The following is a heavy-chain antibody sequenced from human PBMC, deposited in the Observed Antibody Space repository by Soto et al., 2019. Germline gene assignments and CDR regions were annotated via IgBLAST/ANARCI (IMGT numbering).Heavy chain of an antibody. J-gene: IGHJ4*02. CDR3: AKDQRPYSSGWYRCGY. CDR1: GFTFSSYG. D-gene: IGHD6-19*01. Sequence: TGGSLRLSCAASGFTFSSYGMHWVRQAPGKGLEWVAVISYDGSNKYYADSVKGRFTISRDNSKNTLYLQMNSLRAEDTAVYYCAKDQRPYSSGWYRCGYWGQGTLVTVSS. CDR2: ISYDGSNK. V-gene: IGHV3-30*18.